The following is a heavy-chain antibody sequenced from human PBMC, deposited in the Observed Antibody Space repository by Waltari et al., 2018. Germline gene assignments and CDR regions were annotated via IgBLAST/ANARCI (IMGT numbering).Heavy chain of an antibody. D-gene: IGHD6-19*01. CDR1: GYTFTGYY. CDR2: INPNSGGT. V-gene: IGHV1-2*04. Sequence: QVQLVQSGAEVKKPGASVKVSCKASGYTFTGYYMHWVRQAPGQGLEWMGWINPNSGGTNYAQKFQGWVTMTRDTSISTAYMELSRLRSDDTAVYYCARSQARVAVAAHEGLDPWGQGTLVTVSS. CDR3: ARSQARVAVAAHEGLDP. J-gene: IGHJ5*02.